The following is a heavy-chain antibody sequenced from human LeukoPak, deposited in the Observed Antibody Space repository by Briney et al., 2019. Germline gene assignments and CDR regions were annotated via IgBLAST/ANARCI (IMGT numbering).Heavy chain of an antibody. D-gene: IGHD6-19*01. CDR2: IYTGDTT. V-gene: IGHV3-66*01. J-gene: IGHJ4*02. Sequence: PGGSLTLSCAASGFTVSSKYMSWVRQAPGKGLEWVSIIYTGDTTYYADSVKGSFTMSRDNSKNTLYLQMDGLGAEDTAVYYCAKVGAVAAVDYWGQGTLVTVSS. CDR3: AKVGAVAAVDY. CDR1: GFTVSSKY.